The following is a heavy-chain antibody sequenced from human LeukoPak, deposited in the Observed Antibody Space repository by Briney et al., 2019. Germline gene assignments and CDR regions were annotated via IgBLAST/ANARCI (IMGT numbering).Heavy chain of an antibody. J-gene: IGHJ4*02. D-gene: IGHD5-18*01. CDR3: ARNKKGDRYTYGHDY. V-gene: IGHV3-21*01. Sequence: PGETLRLSCAASGFTFSSHGMNWVRQAPGKGLEWVSGISGSGGNTYYADSVKGRFTISRDNAKNSLYLQMNSLRAEDTAVYYCARNKKGDRYTYGHDYWGQGTLVTVSS. CDR1: GFTFSSHG. CDR2: ISGSGGNT.